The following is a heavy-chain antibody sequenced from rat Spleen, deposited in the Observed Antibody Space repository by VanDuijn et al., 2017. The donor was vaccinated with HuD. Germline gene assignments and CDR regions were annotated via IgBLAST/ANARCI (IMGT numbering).Heavy chain of an antibody. D-gene: IGHD1-6*01. Sequence: EVQLVESGGGLVQPGRSLKLSCAASGFTFSRFAIVWVRQAPKKGLEWVATITSGGSKTYYPDSVKGRFTISRDNAKRILYLQMDSLRSEDTATYYCAKTGFYFDYWGQGVMVTVSS. CDR2: ITSGGSKT. CDR1: GFTFSRFA. J-gene: IGHJ2*01. CDR3: AKTGFYFDY. V-gene: IGHV5-25*01.